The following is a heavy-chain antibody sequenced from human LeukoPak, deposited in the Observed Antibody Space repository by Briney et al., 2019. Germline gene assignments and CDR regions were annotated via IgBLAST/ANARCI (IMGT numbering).Heavy chain of an antibody. D-gene: IGHD3-9*01. J-gene: IGHJ6*02. CDR2: ISGSGGST. V-gene: IGHV3-23*01. CDR1: GFTFSSYA. CDR3: AKGGELRYFDWSTQSYGMDV. Sequence: GGSLRLSCAASGFTFSSYAMSWVRQAPGKGLEWVSAISGSGGSTYYADSVKGRFTISRDNSKNTLYLQMNSLRAEDTAVYYCAKGGELRYFDWSTQSYGMDVWGQGTTVTASS.